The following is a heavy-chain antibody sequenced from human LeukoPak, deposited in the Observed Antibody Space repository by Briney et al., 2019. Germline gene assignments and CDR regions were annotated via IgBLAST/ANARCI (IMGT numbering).Heavy chain of an antibody. CDR2: IKSEIDGGAT. Sequence: GGSLRLSCAAAGFTFTNTWMNWVRQAPGKGLEWVGRIKSEIDGGATDYAAPVQDRFTISRDDSQATLYLQMNSLKTEDTAVYYCTTGGSVIVVGTRAFDIWGQGTMVTVSS. CDR1: GFTFTNTW. CDR3: TTGGSVIVVGTRAFDI. D-gene: IGHD2/OR15-2a*01. J-gene: IGHJ3*02. V-gene: IGHV3-15*07.